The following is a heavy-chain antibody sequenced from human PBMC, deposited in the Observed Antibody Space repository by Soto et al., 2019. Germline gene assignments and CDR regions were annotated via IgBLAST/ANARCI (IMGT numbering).Heavy chain of an antibody. CDR2: IYHSGST. V-gene: IGHV4-30-2*01. D-gene: IGHD3-3*01. J-gene: IGHJ4*02. CDR1: GGSISSGGYS. CDR3: ASSSTDFWSGYYFDY. Sequence: SETLSLTCAVSGGSISSGGYSWSWIWQPPGKGLEWIGYIYHSGSTYYDPSLKSRVTISVDRSKNQFSLKLSSVTAADTAVYYCASSSTDFWSGYYFDYWGQGTLVTVSS.